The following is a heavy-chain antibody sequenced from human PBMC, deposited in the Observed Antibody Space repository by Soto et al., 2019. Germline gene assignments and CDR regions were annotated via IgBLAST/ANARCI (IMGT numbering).Heavy chain of an antibody. J-gene: IGHJ3*02. CDR1: GYTFTNYA. CDR3: ARSGSCTITSCYGDFDI. D-gene: IGHD2-2*01. V-gene: IGHV1-3*01. Sequence: QVQLVQSGAEVKKPGASVKVSCKTSGYTFTNYAIHWVRQAPGQRLEWMGWINAGDGNTKYSQKFQGRVTITRDTSASTAYMELSSLRSEDAAVYYCARSGSCTITSCYGDFDIWGQGAMVTVSS. CDR2: INAGDGNT.